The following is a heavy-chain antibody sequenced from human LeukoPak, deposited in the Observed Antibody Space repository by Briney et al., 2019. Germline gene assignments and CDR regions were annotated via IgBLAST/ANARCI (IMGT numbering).Heavy chain of an antibody. CDR1: GGSISSYY. J-gene: IGHJ6*02. Sequence: TTSETLSLTCTVSGGSISSYYWSWIRQPPGKGLEWIGYIYYSGSTNYNPSLKSRVTISVDTSKNQFSLKLSSVTAADTAVYYCARGDMTTVTPHHYYYYGMDVWGQGTTVTVSS. CDR2: IYYSGST. CDR3: ARGDMTTVTPHHYYYYGMDV. V-gene: IGHV4-59*01. D-gene: IGHD4-17*01.